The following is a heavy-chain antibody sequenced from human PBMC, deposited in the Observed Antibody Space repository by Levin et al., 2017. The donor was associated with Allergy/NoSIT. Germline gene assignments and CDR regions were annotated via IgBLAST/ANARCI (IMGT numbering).Heavy chain of an antibody. CDR1: GGSISSDN. D-gene: IGHD3-16*01. CDR3: ARFVWGSERGFDY. CDR2: IYDTGNT. V-gene: IGHV4-59*01. J-gene: IGHJ4*02. Sequence: ASQTLSLTCTVSGGSISSDNWSWIRQPPGKGLEWIGYIYDTGNTNYNPSLKSRVTLSVDTSKNQFSLKLSSVTPADTAVYYCARFVWGSERGFDYWGQGTLVTVSS.